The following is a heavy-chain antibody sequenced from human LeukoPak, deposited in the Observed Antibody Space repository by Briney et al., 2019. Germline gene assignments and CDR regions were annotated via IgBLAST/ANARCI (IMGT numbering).Heavy chain of an antibody. CDR2: IYYSGST. Sequence: PSETLSLTCTVSGGSISTYYWSWIRQPPGKGLEYIGYIYYSGSTNYNPSLKSRVTMSLDTSKNQFSLKLSSVTAADAAVYYCAREEVPHGFDIWGQGTMVTVSS. CDR1: GGSISTYY. J-gene: IGHJ3*02. CDR3: AREEVPHGFDI. V-gene: IGHV4-59*01.